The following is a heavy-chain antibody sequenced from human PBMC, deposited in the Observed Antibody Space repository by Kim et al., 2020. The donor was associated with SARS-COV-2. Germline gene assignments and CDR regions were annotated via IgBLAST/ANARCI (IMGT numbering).Heavy chain of an antibody. D-gene: IGHD6-13*01. CDR3: AKTSQQLETYDAFDI. CDR2: IIGSGGRT. V-gene: IGHV3-23*01. J-gene: IGHJ3*02. CDR1: GFTFSSYA. Sequence: GGSLRLSCAASGFTFSSYAMTWVRQAPGKGLEWVSVIIGSGGRTYYADSVKGRFTISRDNSKNTLYLHMNTLRDEDTAVYYCAKTSQQLETYDAFDIWGQQTMVTVSS.